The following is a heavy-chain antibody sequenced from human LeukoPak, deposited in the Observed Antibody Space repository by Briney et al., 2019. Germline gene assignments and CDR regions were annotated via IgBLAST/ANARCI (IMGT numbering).Heavy chain of an antibody. CDR3: ARAAAGYYYGMDV. D-gene: IGHD6-13*01. Sequence: SQTLSLTCAISGDSVSSNSAAWSWIRQSPSRGLEWLGRTYYRSKWYNDYAVSVRSRITINPDTSKNQFSLQLNSVTPEDTAVYYCARAAAGYYYGMDVWGQGTTVTVSS. J-gene: IGHJ6*02. CDR2: TYYRSKWYN. CDR1: GDSVSSNSAA. V-gene: IGHV6-1*01.